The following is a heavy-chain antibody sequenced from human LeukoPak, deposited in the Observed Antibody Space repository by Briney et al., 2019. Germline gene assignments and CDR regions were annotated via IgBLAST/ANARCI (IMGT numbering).Heavy chain of an antibody. J-gene: IGHJ4*02. Sequence: ASVKVSCRTSGYTFTDYYIHWVRQAPGQGLEWMGWMNPNSGNTGYAQKFRGRVTMTRNTSISTAYMELSSLRSEDTAVYYCAIPSGSYSKGWGQGTLVTVSS. CDR1: GYTFTDYY. D-gene: IGHD3-10*01. CDR2: MNPNSGNT. CDR3: AIPSGSYSKG. V-gene: IGHV1-8*02.